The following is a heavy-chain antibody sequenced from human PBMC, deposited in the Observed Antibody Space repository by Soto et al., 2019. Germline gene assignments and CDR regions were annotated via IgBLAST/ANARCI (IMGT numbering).Heavy chain of an antibody. D-gene: IGHD6-13*01. CDR2: ISGDGGTT. CDR3: AKGQAAGGTISGYFQN. J-gene: IGHJ1*01. V-gene: IGHV3-23*01. Sequence: EVQLLESGGDLVQPEGSLRLSCAASGFTFSSYAMSWVRQAPGKGLEWVSGISGDGGTTYYADSVRGRFTISRDNSKNTLYLQLNSLRAEDTALYYCAKGQAAGGTISGYFQNWGQGTLVTVSS. CDR1: GFTFSSYA.